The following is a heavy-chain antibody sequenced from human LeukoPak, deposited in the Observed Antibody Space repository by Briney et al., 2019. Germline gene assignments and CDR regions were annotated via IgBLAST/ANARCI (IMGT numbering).Heavy chain of an antibody. V-gene: IGHV3-23*01. CDR2: ISGSGGST. CDR3: ARSAAAGFSYYSYYLDV. D-gene: IGHD6-13*01. Sequence: GGSLRLSCAASGFTFSSYGMSWVRQAPGKGLEWVSAISGSGGSTYYADSVKGRFTISRDNSKNTLYLQMNSLRAEDTAVYYCARSAAAGFSYYSYYLDVWGKGTTVTIFS. CDR1: GFTFSSYG. J-gene: IGHJ6*03.